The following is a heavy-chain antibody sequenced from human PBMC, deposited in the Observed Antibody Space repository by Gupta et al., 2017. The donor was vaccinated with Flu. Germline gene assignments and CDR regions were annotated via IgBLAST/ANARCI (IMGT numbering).Heavy chain of an antibody. D-gene: IGHD3-16*02. CDR2: IYTSGST. Sequence: YSWSWIRQPAGKGLEWIGRIYTSGSTNYNPSLKSRVTMSVDTSKNQFSLKLSSVTAADTAVYYCARGPLLSSGYYYGMDVWGQGTTVTVSS. J-gene: IGHJ6*02. V-gene: IGHV4-4*07. CDR1: YS. CDR3: ARGPLLSSGYYYGMDV.